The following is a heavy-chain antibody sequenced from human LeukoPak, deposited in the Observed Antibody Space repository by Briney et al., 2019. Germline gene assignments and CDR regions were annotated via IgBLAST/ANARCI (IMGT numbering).Heavy chain of an antibody. D-gene: IGHD1-1*01. Sequence: GGSLRLSCAASGFTFSSYSMNWVRQAPGKGLEWVSPISSSSSYIYYADSVKGRFTISRDNARNSLYLQMNSLRAEDTAVYYCAKAPPYKKYFDYWGQGTLVTVSS. CDR3: AKAPPYKKYFDY. CDR1: GFTFSSYS. CDR2: ISSSSSYI. J-gene: IGHJ4*02. V-gene: IGHV3-21*03.